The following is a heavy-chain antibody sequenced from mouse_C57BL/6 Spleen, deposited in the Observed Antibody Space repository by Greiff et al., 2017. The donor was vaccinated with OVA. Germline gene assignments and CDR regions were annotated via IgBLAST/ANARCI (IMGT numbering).Heavy chain of an antibody. CDR2: ISSGSSTI. CDR3: ARGTTVVDYWYFDV. Sequence: DVMLVESGGGLVKPGGSLKLSCAASGFTFSDYGMHWVRQAPEKGLEWVAYISSGSSTIYYADTVKGRFTISRDNAKNTLFLQMTSLRSEDTAMYYCARGTTVVDYWYFDVWGTGTTVTVSS. V-gene: IGHV5-17*01. J-gene: IGHJ1*03. D-gene: IGHD1-1*01. CDR1: GFTFSDYG.